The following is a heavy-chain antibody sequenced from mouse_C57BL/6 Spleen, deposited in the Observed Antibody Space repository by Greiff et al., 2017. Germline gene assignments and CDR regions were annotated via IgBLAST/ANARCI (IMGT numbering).Heavy chain of an antibody. CDR1: GYAFSSYW. V-gene: IGHV1-80*01. Sequence: VQLQQSGAELVKPGASVKISCKASGYAFSSYWMNWVKQRPGKGLEWIGQIYPGDGDPNYNGKFKGKATLTADKSSSTAYMQLSSLTSEDSAVYFCAREDYGSSFAYWGQGTLVTVSA. J-gene: IGHJ3*01. D-gene: IGHD1-1*01. CDR3: AREDYGSSFAY. CDR2: IYPGDGDP.